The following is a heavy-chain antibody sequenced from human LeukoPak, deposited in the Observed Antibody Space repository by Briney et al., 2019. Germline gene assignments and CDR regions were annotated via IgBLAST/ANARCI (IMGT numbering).Heavy chain of an antibody. D-gene: IGHD3-22*01. J-gene: IGHJ6*03. V-gene: IGHV4-59*01. CDR3: AGVVDYYDSSGSFYYYYYMDV. CDR1: GGSISSYY. CDR2: IYYSGST. Sequence: SETLSLTCTVSGGSISSYYWSWIRQPPGKGLDWIGYIYYSGSTNYNPSLKSRVTISVDTSKNQFSLKLSSVTAADTAVYYCAGVVDYYDSSGSFYYYYYMDVWGKGTTVTISS.